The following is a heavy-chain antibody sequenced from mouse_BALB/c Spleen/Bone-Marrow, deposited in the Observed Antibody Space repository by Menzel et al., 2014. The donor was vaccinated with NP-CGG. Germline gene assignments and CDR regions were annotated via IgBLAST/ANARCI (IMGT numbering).Heavy chain of an antibody. CDR2: INPSNGRT. Sequence: QVQLKESGAELVKPGASVKLSCKASGYTFTSYWMHWVKQRPGQGLEWIGEINPSNGRTNYVEKFKSKATLSGDKSSSTVYMRLSSLTSEDSAVYYCARSGYWYFDVWGAGTTVTVSA. CDR3: ARSGYWYFDV. D-gene: IGHD3-1*01. CDR1: GYTFTSYW. V-gene: IGHV1S81*02. J-gene: IGHJ1*01.